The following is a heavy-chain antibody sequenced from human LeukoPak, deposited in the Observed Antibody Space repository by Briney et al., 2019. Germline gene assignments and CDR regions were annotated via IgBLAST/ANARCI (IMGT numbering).Heavy chain of an antibody. V-gene: IGHV1-18*01. Sequence: GASVKVSCKASGYTFTSYDISWVRRAPGQGLGWMGWISTYNGNTNYAQKLQGRVTMTTDTITTTAYMELRSLRSDDTAVYYCARDHSGNWFDPWGQGTLVTVSS. J-gene: IGHJ5*02. CDR3: ARDHSGNWFDP. CDR2: ISTYNGNT. D-gene: IGHD1-26*01. CDR1: GYTFTSYD.